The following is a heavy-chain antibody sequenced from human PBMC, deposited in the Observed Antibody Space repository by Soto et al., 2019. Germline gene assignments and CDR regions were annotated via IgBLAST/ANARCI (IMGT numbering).Heavy chain of an antibody. V-gene: IGHV1-58*01. CDR2: IVVGSGNT. CDR1: GFTFTSSA. D-gene: IGHD6-19*01. CDR3: AAAKASRQWLAPCTDY. Sequence: QMQLVQSGPEVKKPGTSVKVSCKASGFTFTSSAVQWVRQARGQRLEWIGWIVVGSGNTNYAQKFQERVTITRDMSTSTVYVELSSLRSEDTAVYYCAAAKASRQWLAPCTDYWGQGTLVTGSS. J-gene: IGHJ4*02.